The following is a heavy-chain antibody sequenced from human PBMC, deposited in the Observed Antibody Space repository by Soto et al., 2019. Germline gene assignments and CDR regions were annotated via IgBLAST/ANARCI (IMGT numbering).Heavy chain of an antibody. CDR1: GFTFSSYA. CDR3: ASEGSGVTDAFDI. Sequence: QVQLVESGGGVVQPGRSLRLSCAASGFTFSSYAMHWVRQAPGKGLEWVAVISYAGSNKYYADSVKGRFTISRDNSKNTLALHMNSLRAEDTAVYYCASEGSGVTDAFDIWGQGTMVNVSS. J-gene: IGHJ3*02. D-gene: IGHD2-21*02. CDR2: ISYAGSNK. V-gene: IGHV3-30-3*01.